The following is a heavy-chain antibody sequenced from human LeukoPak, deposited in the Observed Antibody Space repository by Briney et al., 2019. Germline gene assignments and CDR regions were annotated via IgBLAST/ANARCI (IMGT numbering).Heavy chain of an antibody. CDR3: AKGRCSSGSCYGRGFDY. Sequence: GGSLRPSSAASRFTSDTDAISWVRQAPRQGLDWGSVLSGSGGSKYYEESVKGLLTISRDNAKNTLYLQMDSVRAEDTAVYYCAKGRCSSGSCYGRGFDYWGQGTLVTVSS. V-gene: IGHV3-23*01. D-gene: IGHD2-15*01. J-gene: IGHJ4*02. CDR1: RFTSDTDA. CDR2: LSGSGGSK.